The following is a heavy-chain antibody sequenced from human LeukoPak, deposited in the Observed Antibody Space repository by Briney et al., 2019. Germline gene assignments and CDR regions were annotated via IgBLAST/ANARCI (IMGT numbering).Heavy chain of an antibody. J-gene: IGHJ4*02. V-gene: IGHV1-69*05. Sequence: GASVKVSCKASGGTFSSYAINWVRQAPGQGLEWMGGIIPIFGTANYAQKFQGRVTITTDESTSTAYMELSSLRSEDTAVYYCAMGGVVIAIPNYFDYWGQGTLVTVSS. CDR1: GGTFSSYA. CDR3: AMGGVVIAIPNYFDY. D-gene: IGHD2-21*01. CDR2: IIPIFGTA.